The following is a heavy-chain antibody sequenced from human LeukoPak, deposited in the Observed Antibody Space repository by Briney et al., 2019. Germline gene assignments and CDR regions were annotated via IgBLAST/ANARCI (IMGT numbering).Heavy chain of an antibody. CDR2: IDANSGTR. D-gene: IGHD6-19*01. CDR3: AKPISGGLAVTADWFAP. Sequence: GGSLRLSCEASGFAFSFFAMSWLRQAPGKGLEWVSTIDANSGTRSYAASVRGRFTISRDNSKNTLYLQLNTLRADDTAVYYCAKPISGGLAVTADWFAPWGQGTLVAVSS. CDR1: GFAFSFFA. V-gene: IGHV3-23*01. J-gene: IGHJ5*01.